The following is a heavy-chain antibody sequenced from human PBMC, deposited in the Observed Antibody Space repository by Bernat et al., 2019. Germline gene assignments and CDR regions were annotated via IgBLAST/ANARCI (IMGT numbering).Heavy chain of an antibody. J-gene: IGHJ2*01. D-gene: IGHD2/OR15-2a*01. V-gene: IGHV3-33*01. Sequence: QVQLVESGGGVVQPGRSLRLSCAASGFTFSSYGMHWVRQAPGKGLEWVAVIYHDANNKYYSDFVKGRFTISRDDSKNTLYLQMNSLRPEDTAMYSCARHINSLIEGYFDLWGPGTLVTVSS. CDR1: GFTFSSYG. CDR2: IYHDANNK. CDR3: ARHINSLIEGYFDL.